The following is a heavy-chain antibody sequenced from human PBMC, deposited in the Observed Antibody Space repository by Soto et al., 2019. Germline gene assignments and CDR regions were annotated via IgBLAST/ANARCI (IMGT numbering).Heavy chain of an antibody. D-gene: IGHD3-22*01. J-gene: IGHJ4*02. Sequence: ASVKVSCQDSGYTFTSYDINWVRQATGQGLEWMGWMNPNSDNTGYAQKFQGRVTMTRNTSISTADMELSSLRAEDTAVYYCASLSHYYDSSGYDFWGQGTLVTVSS. CDR3: ASLSHYYDSSGYDF. CDR2: MNPNSDNT. CDR1: GYTFTSYD. V-gene: IGHV1-8*01.